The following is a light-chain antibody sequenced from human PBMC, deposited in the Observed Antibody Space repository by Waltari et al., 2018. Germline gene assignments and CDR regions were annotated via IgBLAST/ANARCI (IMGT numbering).Light chain of an antibody. V-gene: IGKV3-20*01. J-gene: IGKJ4*01. CDR2: STS. Sequence: EIVLTQSPGTLSLSPGDRATLPCRPSQSVASNFLAWYQQKPGQAPRLLIYSTSSRPPGIPDRFSGSGSGTSFTLTISRLEPEDFAVYYCQQYGESPLTFGGGTKVEIK. CDR3: QQYGESPLT. CDR1: QSVASNF.